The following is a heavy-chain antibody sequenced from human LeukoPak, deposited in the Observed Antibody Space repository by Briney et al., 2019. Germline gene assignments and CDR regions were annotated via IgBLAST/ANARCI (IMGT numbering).Heavy chain of an antibody. Sequence: GGSLRLSCAASGFTVSSNFMSWVRQAPGKGLEWVSVIYSGGSTYYADSVKGRFTISRDNSKNTLYLQMNSLRAEDTAVYYCAKDLSYYDSSGYAMNYWGQGTLVIVSS. J-gene: IGHJ4*02. CDR2: IYSGGST. CDR3: AKDLSYYDSSGYAMNY. CDR1: GFTVSSNF. V-gene: IGHV3-53*05. D-gene: IGHD3-22*01.